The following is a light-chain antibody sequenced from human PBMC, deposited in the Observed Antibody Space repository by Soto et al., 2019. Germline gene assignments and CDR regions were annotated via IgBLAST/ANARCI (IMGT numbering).Light chain of an antibody. CDR2: RNN. Sequence: QSVLTQPPSASGTPGQRVTISCSGSSSDIGSNHVFWYQQLPGTAPKLLIYRNNQRPSGVPDRFSGSKSGTSASLAISGLRSEDEADYYCAVWDDNLSVYVGFGGGTKVTVL. CDR1: SSDIGSNH. CDR3: AVWDDNLSVYVG. V-gene: IGLV1-47*01. J-gene: IGLJ2*01.